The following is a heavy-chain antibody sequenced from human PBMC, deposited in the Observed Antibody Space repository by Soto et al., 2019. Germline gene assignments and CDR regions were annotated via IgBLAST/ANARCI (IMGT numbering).Heavy chain of an antibody. CDR1: GYSLTSYW. V-gene: IGHV5-51*01. CDR3: ARYCTNGVCYPYGMDV. J-gene: IGHJ6*02. Sequence: PGAALKISCKASGYSLTSYWIGRVREMPGKGLEWMGIIYPGDSDTRYSPSFQGQVTISADKSISTAYLQWSSLKASDTAMYYCARYCTNGVCYPYGMDVWGQGTTVT. D-gene: IGHD2-8*01. CDR2: IYPGDSDT.